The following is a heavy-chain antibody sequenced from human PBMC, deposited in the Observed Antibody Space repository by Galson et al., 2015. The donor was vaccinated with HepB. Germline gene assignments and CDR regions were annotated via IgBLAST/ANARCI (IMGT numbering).Heavy chain of an antibody. Sequence: SLRLSCAASGFTFSTYYMSWVRQAPGKGLEWVSYINIGGTTMYYTDSVKGRFTISRGNSKNSLFLQMNSLRAEDTAMYYCAGCPFTDYFGSGTYFDYWGQGTLVTASS. CDR3: AGCPFTDYFGSGTYFDY. CDR1: GFTFSTYY. D-gene: IGHD3-10*01. J-gene: IGHJ4*02. CDR2: INIGGTTM. V-gene: IGHV3-48*01.